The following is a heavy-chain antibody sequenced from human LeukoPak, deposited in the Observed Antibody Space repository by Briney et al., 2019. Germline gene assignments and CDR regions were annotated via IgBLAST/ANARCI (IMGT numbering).Heavy chain of an antibody. Sequence: SETLSLTCTVSGGSVSSGSYYWSWIRQPPGKGLEWIGYIYYSGSTNYNPSLKSRVTISVDTSKNQFSLKLSSVTAADTAVYYCARGQGYCSSTSCSYYYYYYGMDVWGQGTTVTVSS. CDR3: ARGQGYCSSTSCSYYYYYYGMDV. CDR2: IYYSGST. V-gene: IGHV4-61*01. CDR1: GGSVSSGSYY. J-gene: IGHJ6*02. D-gene: IGHD2-2*01.